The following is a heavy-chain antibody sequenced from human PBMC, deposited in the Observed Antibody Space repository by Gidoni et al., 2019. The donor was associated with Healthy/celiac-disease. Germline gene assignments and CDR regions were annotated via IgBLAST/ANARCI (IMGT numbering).Heavy chain of an antibody. CDR1: GFTFSSYS. Sequence: EVQLVESGGGLVKPGGSLRLSCAASGFTFSSYSMNWVRQAPGKGLEWVSSISSSSSNIYYADSVKGRFTISRDNAKNSLYLQMNSLRAEDTAVYYCARDVYSGYAGFDYWGQGTLVTVSS. V-gene: IGHV3-21*01. D-gene: IGHD5-12*01. CDR3: ARDVYSGYAGFDY. J-gene: IGHJ4*02. CDR2: ISSSSSNI.